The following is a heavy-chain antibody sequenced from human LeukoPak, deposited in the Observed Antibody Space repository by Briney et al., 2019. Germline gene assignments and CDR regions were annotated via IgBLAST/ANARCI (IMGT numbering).Heavy chain of an antibody. Sequence: ASVKVSCKASGYTFTSYDINWVRQAPGQGLEWMGRIIPILGIANYAQKFQGRVTITADKSTSTAYMKLSSLRSEDTAVYYCASIPYSHRFSPLSPSGLDYWGQGTLVTVSS. CDR1: GYTFTSYD. CDR3: ASIPYSHRFSPLSPSGLDY. D-gene: IGHD5-18*01. V-gene: IGHV1-69*04. J-gene: IGHJ4*02. CDR2: IIPILGIA.